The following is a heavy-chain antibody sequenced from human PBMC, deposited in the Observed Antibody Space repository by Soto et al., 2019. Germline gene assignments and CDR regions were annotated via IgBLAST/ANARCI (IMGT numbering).Heavy chain of an antibody. Sequence: PGGSLRLSCGASGFTADDYAMHWVRQAPGKGLEWVSGISSNSDTIDYADSVKGRFTISRDNAKNSLFLQMNSLRPEDTALYYCAKDMKWGGMTTIHYFDSWGQGTLVTVSS. D-gene: IGHD4-17*01. CDR1: GFTADDYA. V-gene: IGHV3-9*02. CDR3: AKDMKWGGMTTIHYFDS. CDR2: ISSNSDTI. J-gene: IGHJ4*02.